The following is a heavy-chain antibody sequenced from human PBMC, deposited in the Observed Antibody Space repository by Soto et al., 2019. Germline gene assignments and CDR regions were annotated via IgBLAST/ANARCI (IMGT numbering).Heavy chain of an antibody. J-gene: IGHJ6*02. CDR2: ISSSSSYI. CDR1: GFTFSSYS. V-gene: IGHV3-21*01. D-gene: IGHD3-3*01. Sequence: LRLSCAASGFTFSSYSMNWVRQAPGKGLEWVSSISSSSSYIYYADSVKGRFTISRDNAKNSLYLQMNSLRAEDTAVYYCARGLRFLEWSGRVSYYYYGMDVWGQGTTVTVSS. CDR3: ARGLRFLEWSGRVSYYYYGMDV.